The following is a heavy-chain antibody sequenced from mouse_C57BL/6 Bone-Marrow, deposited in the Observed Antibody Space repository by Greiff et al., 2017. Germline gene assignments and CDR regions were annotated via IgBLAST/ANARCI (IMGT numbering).Heavy chain of an antibody. CDR1: GFNIKDDY. CDR3: TADYGSSYDWYFDV. CDR2: IDPENGAT. J-gene: IGHJ1*03. Sequence: EVQLQQSGAELVRPGASVKLSCTASGFNIKDDYMHWVKQRPEQGLEWIGWIDPENGATEYASKFQGKATITAATSSNTAYLQLSSLTSEDTAVYYWTADYGSSYDWYFDVWGTGTTVTVSS. V-gene: IGHV14-4*01. D-gene: IGHD1-1*01.